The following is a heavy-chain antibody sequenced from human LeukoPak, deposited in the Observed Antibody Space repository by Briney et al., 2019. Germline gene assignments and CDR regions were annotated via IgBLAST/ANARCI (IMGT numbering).Heavy chain of an antibody. Sequence: SETLSLTCTVSGGSISSYYWSWIRQPPGKGLEWIGYIYYSGSTNYNPSPKSRVTISVDTSKNQFSLKLSSVTAADTAVYYCARGQWELPFDYWGQGTLVTVSS. CDR3: ARGQWELPFDY. V-gene: IGHV4-59*01. CDR1: GGSISSYY. J-gene: IGHJ4*02. CDR2: IYYSGST. D-gene: IGHD1-26*01.